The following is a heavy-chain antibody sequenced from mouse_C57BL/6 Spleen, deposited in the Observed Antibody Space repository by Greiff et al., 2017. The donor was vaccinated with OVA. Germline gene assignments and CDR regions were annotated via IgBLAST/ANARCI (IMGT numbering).Heavy chain of an antibody. D-gene: IGHD2-1*01. CDR3: ARYGNYALFDY. Sequence: QVQLQQSGAELVRPGASVKLSCKASGYTFTDYYINWVKQRPGQGLEWIARIYPGSGNTYYNEKFKGKATLTAEKSSSTAYMQLSSLTSEDSAVYFCARYGNYALFDYWGQGTTLTVSS. V-gene: IGHV1-76*01. CDR2: IYPGSGNT. CDR1: GYTFTDYY. J-gene: IGHJ2*01.